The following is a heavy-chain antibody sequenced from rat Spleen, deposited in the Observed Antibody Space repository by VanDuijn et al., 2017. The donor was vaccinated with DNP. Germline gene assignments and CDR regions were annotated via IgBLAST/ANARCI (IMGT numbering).Heavy chain of an antibody. D-gene: IGHD1-4*01. Sequence: EVQLVESGGGLVRPGRSLKLSCAASGFTFSNYHMAWVRQAPTTGLEWVASISSDVTNTYYGNSVKGRFTISRNNAKRSLYLQMDSLRSEDTATYYCTTELPAYWGQGVMVTVSS. J-gene: IGHJ2*01. CDR2: ISSDVTNT. V-gene: IGHV5-20*01. CDR3: TTELPAY. CDR1: GFTFSNYH.